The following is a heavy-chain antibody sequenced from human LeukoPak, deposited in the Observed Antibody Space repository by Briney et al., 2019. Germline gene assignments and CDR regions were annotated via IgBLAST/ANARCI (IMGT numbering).Heavy chain of an antibody. D-gene: IGHD3-3*01. J-gene: IGHJ5*02. Sequence: SETLSLTCTVSGGSISGNSWNWIRQPAGKGLEWIGRVYASGSTSYSPSLKSRVTISVDTSKNQFSLKVTSVTAADAGVYYCAFWSGYYSSWFDPWGQGILVTVSS. CDR2: VYASGST. CDR3: AFWSGYYSSWFDP. CDR1: GGSISGNS. V-gene: IGHV4-4*07.